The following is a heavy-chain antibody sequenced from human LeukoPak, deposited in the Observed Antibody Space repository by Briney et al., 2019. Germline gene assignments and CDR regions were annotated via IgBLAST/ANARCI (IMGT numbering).Heavy chain of an antibody. Sequence: SETLSLTCTVSGGSISSYYWSWIRQPAGKGLEWIGRIYTSGSTNYNPSLKSRVTMSVDTSKNQFSLKLSSVTAADTAVYYCAREITMVRGVNDPDYYYYYMDVWGKGTTVTISS. CDR3: AREITMVRGVNDPDYYYYYMDV. CDR1: GGSISSYY. D-gene: IGHD3-10*01. J-gene: IGHJ6*03. CDR2: IYTSGST. V-gene: IGHV4-4*07.